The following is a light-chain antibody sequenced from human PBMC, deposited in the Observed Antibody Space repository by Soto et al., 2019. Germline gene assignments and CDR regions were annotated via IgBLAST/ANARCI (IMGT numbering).Light chain of an antibody. V-gene: IGKV4-1*01. CDR1: QSVLYSSNNKNY. Sequence: DIVMTQSPDSLAVSLGERATINCKSSQSVLYSSNNKNYLAWYQQRPGQPPNLLIYWASTRESGVPDRFSGSGSGTDFTLTISRLQAEDVAVYYCQQYYSSPHTFGQGTKLEIK. CDR2: WAS. J-gene: IGKJ2*01. CDR3: QQYYSSPHT.